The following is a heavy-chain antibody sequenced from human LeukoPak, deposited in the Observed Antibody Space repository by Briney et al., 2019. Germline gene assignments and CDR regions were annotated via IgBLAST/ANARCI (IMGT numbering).Heavy chain of an antibody. CDR2: SYYSVST. Sequence: SETLSLTCTVSGGSISSSSYYWGWIRQPPGKGLEWIGSSYYSVSTYYNPSLKSRVTISVDTSKNQFSLKLSPVTAADTAVYYCARQGYYYDSSGEGYYFDYWGQGTLVTVSS. CDR1: GGSISSSSYY. CDR3: ARQGYYYDSSGEGYYFDY. D-gene: IGHD3-22*01. V-gene: IGHV4-39*01. J-gene: IGHJ4*02.